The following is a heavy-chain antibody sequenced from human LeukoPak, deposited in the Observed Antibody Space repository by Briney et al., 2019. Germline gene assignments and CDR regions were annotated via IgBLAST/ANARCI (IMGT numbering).Heavy chain of an antibody. V-gene: IGHV1-18*01. D-gene: IGHD1-26*01. CDR2: ISAYNGNT. J-gene: IGHJ6*02. CDR3: AREVIVGAFYYGMDV. Sequence: GASVKVSCKASGYTFTSYGISWVRQAPGQGLEWMGWISAYNGNTNYAQKLQGRVTMTTDTSTSTAYMELRSLRSDDTAVYYCAREVIVGAFYYGMDVWGQGTLVTVSS. CDR1: GYTFTSYG.